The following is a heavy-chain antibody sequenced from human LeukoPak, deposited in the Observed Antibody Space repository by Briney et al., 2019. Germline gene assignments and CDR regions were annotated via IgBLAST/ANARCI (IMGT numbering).Heavy chain of an antibody. V-gene: IGHV3-23*01. CDR1: GFTFSTYA. CDR3: ARVAYSYGYYFDY. J-gene: IGHJ4*02. D-gene: IGHD5-18*01. Sequence: GGSLRLSCAASGFTFSTYAVNWVRQAPGKGLEWVSTISGSGDSTYYADSVKGRFTISRDNSKDTLYLQMSSVRVDDTAVYYCARVAYSYGYYFDYWGQGTLVTVSS. CDR2: ISGSGDST.